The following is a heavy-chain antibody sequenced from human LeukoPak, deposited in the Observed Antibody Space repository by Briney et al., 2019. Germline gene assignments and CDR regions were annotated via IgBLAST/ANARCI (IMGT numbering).Heavy chain of an antibody. CDR2: IRYDGSNK. V-gene: IGHV3-30*02. J-gene: IGHJ5*02. Sequence: AGGSLRLSCAASGFTFSSYGMHWVRQAPGKGLEWVAFIRYDGSNKYYADSVKGRFTISRDNSKNTLYLQMNSLRAEDTAVYYCAKDGGHDYGDRYDPWGQGTLVTVSS. CDR1: GFTFSSYG. D-gene: IGHD4-17*01. CDR3: AKDGGHDYGDRYDP.